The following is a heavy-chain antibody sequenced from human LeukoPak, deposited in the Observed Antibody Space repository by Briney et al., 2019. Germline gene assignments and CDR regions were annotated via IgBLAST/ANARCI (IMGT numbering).Heavy chain of an antibody. J-gene: IGHJ4*02. Sequence: PGRSLRLSCEVSGFPFSSYGMHWVRQAPGKGLEWVAVISYDGSNKYYADSVKGRFTISRDNSKNTLYLQMNSLRAEDTAVYYCAKEGVGGSGWDDWGQGTLVTVSS. D-gene: IGHD6-19*01. CDR1: GFPFSSYG. CDR2: ISYDGSNK. CDR3: AKEGVGGSGWDD. V-gene: IGHV3-30*18.